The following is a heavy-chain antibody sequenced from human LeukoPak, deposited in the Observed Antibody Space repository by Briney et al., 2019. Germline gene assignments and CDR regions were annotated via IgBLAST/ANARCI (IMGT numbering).Heavy chain of an antibody. CDR2: ISWNSGSI. D-gene: IGHD4-17*01. CDR1: GFTFDDYA. V-gene: IGHV3-9*01. CDR3: AKEKAMTTVIGY. J-gene: IGHJ4*02. Sequence: GGSLRLSCAASGFTFDDYAMHWVRQAPGKGLEWVSGISWNSGSIGYADSVKGRFTISRDNAKNSLYLQMNSLRAEDTALYYCAKEKAMTTVIGYWGQGTLVTVSS.